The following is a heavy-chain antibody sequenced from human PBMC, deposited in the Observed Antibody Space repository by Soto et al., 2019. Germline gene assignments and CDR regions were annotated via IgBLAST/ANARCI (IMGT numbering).Heavy chain of an antibody. CDR1: GINLNFYS. CDR3: FGAISWTSGDYY. J-gene: IGHJ4*02. D-gene: IGHD6-19*01. V-gene: IGHV3-21*01. CDR2: ISKIGDYI. Sequence: GGSLRLSCAASGINLNFYSMNWVRQAPGKGLEWVSSISKIGDYIYYTDSVEGRFTVSRDNAKNSLFLQMNSLRAEDTAVYYCFGAISWTSGDYYWGRGTLVTVSS.